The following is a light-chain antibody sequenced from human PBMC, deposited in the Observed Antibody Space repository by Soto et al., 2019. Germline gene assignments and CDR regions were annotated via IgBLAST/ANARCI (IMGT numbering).Light chain of an antibody. V-gene: IGKV3-15*01. CDR2: GAS. CDR1: QSVSSN. Sequence: EIVLTQSPGTLSLSPGERATFSCRASQSVSSNYLAWYQQKPGQAPRLLIYGASTRATGIPARFSGSGSGTEFTLTISSLQSEDFAVYYCQQYNNWPPITFGQGTRLENK. CDR3: QQYNNWPPIT. J-gene: IGKJ5*01.